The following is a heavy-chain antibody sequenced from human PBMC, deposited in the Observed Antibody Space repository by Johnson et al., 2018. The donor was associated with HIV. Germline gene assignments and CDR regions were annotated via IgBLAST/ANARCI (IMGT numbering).Heavy chain of an antibody. Sequence: VQLVESGGGWVQPGESLRLSCAASGFSFSTYAMTWVRQAPGKGLQWVSIIYTGGSTYYADSVEGRFTISRDDSKNMLYLQMNSLRAEDTAVYYCAKGIEQWLLLGGFHIWGQGTMVSVSS. V-gene: IGHV3-23*03. CDR1: GFSFSTYA. J-gene: IGHJ3*02. CDR2: IIYTGGST. CDR3: AKGIEQWLLLGGFHI. D-gene: IGHD6-19*01.